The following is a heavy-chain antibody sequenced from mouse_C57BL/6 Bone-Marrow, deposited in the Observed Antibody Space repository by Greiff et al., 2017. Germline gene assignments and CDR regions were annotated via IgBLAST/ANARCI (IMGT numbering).Heavy chain of an antibody. V-gene: IGHV1-54*01. CDR2: INPGSGGT. CDR1: GYAFTNYL. J-gene: IGHJ4*01. Sequence: QVQLQQSGAELVRPGTSVKVSCKASGYAFTNYLIEWVKQRPGQGLEWIGVINPGSGGTNYNEKFKGKATLTADKSSSTAYMQLSSLTSEDSAVYFCARYGWADYAMDYWGQGTSVTVSS. CDR3: ARYGWADYAMDY. D-gene: IGHD1-2*01.